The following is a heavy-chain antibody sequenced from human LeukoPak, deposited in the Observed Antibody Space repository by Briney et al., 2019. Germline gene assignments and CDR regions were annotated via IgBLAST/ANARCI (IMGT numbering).Heavy chain of an antibody. CDR2: ISYDGSNK. V-gene: IGHV3-30*18. D-gene: IGHD3-22*01. J-gene: IGHJ4*02. Sequence: AGRSLRLSCAASGFTFSSYGMHWVRQAPGKGLEWVAVISYDGSNKYYADSVKGRFTISRDNSKNTLYLQMNSLRAEDTAVYYCAKDLGYYYDSSGYYYGGFDYWGQGTLVTVSS. CDR1: GFTFSSYG. CDR3: AKDLGYYYDSSGYYYGGFDY.